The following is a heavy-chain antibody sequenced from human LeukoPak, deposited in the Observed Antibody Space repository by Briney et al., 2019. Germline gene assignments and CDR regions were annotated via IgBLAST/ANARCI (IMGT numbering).Heavy chain of an antibody. CDR1: GYTFTGCY. CDR3: ARLSDSSGYYYLDY. CDR2: INPNSGGT. Sequence: GASVKVSCKASGYTFTGCYMHWVRQAPGQGLEWMGWINPNSGGTNYAQKVQGRVTMTRDTSISTAYMELSRLRSDDTAVYYCARLSDSSGYYYLDYWGQGTLVTVSS. D-gene: IGHD3-22*01. V-gene: IGHV1-2*02. J-gene: IGHJ4*02.